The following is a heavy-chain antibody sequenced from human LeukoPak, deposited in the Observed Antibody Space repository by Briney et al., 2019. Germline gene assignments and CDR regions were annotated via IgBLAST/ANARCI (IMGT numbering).Heavy chain of an antibody. CDR1: GFTFRSYA. V-gene: IGHV3-23*01. CDR2: LSAGSDST. CDR3: AKDQWGAYYYDCSPSYS. D-gene: IGHD3-22*01. Sequence: PGGSLRLSCAASGFTFRSYAMSWVRQAPGKGLEWVSALSAGSDSTYYADSVKGRFTISRDNSKKTLYLEMNSLRVEDTAVYYCAKDQWGAYYYDCSPSYSWGQGTLVTVSS. J-gene: IGHJ4*02.